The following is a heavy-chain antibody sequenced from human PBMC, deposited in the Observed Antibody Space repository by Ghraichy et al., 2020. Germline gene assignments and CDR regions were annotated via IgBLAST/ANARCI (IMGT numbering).Heavy chain of an antibody. CDR2: ISYDGSSE. CDR3: ARGRSSYYPVYHFDY. CDR1: GFAFNNYA. Sequence: GGSLRLSCAASGFAFNNYAMYWVRQAPGKGLEWVAEISYDGSSEDYADSVKGRFTISRDNSKNTLFLQMNSLRAEDTAVFYCARGRSSYYPVYHFDYWGQGTLVTVSS. D-gene: IGHD3-10*01. V-gene: IGHV3-30*04. J-gene: IGHJ4*02.